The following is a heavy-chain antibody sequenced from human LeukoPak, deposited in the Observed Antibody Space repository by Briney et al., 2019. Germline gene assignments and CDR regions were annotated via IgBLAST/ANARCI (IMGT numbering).Heavy chain of an antibody. Sequence: GGSLRLSCAASGFTFSSYSMNWVRQAPGKGLEWVSYISSSSRTINYADSVKGRFTISRDNAKNSLYLQMNSLRAEDTAVYYCAREEGGRLGIDYYFDYWGQGTLVTVSS. D-gene: IGHD7-27*01. V-gene: IGHV3-48*01. J-gene: IGHJ4*02. CDR1: GFTFSSYS. CDR2: ISSSSRTI. CDR3: AREEGGRLGIDYYFDY.